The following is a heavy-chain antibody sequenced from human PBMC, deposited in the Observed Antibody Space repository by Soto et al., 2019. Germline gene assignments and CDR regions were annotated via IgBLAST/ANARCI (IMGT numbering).Heavy chain of an antibody. CDR2: IDRKTYNYAT. J-gene: IGHJ4*02. D-gene: IGHD3-10*01. CDR3: TTPHYYASGSFY. V-gene: IGHV3-73*01. Sequence: GGSLRLSCAASGFTFSDIAMHWVRQASGKGLEWVGRIDRKTYNYATTYGASVKGRFTISRDDSKGTLYLLMNSLKTEDTAVYYCTTPHYYASGSFYWGQGTLVTVSS. CDR1: GFTFSDIA.